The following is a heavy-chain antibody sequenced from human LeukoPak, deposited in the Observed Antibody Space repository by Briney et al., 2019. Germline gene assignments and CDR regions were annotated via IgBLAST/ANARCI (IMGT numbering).Heavy chain of an antibody. CDR1: GFSISTYW. V-gene: IGHV3-74*01. D-gene: IGHD1-26*01. CDR3: ARRTYSGTYYYFDY. CDR2: INSDGSTT. Sequence: LPGGSLRLSCAASGFSISTYWMHWVRQAPGKGLVWVSRINSDGSTTSYADSVKGRFTISRDNAKNTLYLQMNSLRAEDTAVYYCARRTYSGTYYYFDYRGQGTLVTVSS. J-gene: IGHJ4*02.